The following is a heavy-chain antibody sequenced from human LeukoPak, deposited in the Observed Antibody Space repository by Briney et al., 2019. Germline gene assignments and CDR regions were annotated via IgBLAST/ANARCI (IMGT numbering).Heavy chain of an antibody. V-gene: IGHV4-61*01. Sequence: SETLSLTCTVSGGSVSSGSYYWSWIRQPPGKGLEWIGYIYYSGSTNSNPSLKSRVTISVDTSKNQFSLKLSSVTAADTAVYYCARDSRALPITGTKFYYYYYGMDVWGQGTTVTVSS. CDR3: ARDSRALPITGTKFYYYYYGMDV. CDR1: GGSVSSGSYY. D-gene: IGHD1/OR15-1a*01. CDR2: IYYSGST. J-gene: IGHJ6*02.